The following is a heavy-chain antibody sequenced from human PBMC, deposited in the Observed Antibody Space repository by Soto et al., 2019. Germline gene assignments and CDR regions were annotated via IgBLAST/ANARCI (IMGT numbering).Heavy chain of an antibody. D-gene: IGHD3-10*01. CDR2: IYYSWST. CDR1: GGSISSGGYY. Sequence: SETLSLTCTVSGGSISSGGYYWSWIRQHPGKGLEWIGYIYYSWSTYYNPSHKSRTTIAVDTSKHQFSLKLSSVTAADTAVYYCARSWWAPPGVRGLTEAFDIWGQGTMVTVSS. J-gene: IGHJ3*02. V-gene: IGHV4-31*03. CDR3: ARSWWAPPGVRGLTEAFDI.